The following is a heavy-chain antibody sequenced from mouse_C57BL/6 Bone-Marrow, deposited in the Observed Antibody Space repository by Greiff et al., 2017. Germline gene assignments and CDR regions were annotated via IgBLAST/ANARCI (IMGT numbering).Heavy chain of an antibody. CDR3: TGITTVVEDAMDY. D-gene: IGHD1-1*01. Sequence: EVHLVESGGGLVQPGGSMKLSCVASGFTFSNYWMNWVRQSPEKGLEWVAQIRLKSDNYATHYAESVKGRFTISRDDSKSSVYLQMNNLRAEDTGIYYCTGITTVVEDAMDYWGQGTSVTVSS. CDR1: GFTFSNYW. J-gene: IGHJ4*01. CDR2: IRLKSDNYAT. V-gene: IGHV6-3*01.